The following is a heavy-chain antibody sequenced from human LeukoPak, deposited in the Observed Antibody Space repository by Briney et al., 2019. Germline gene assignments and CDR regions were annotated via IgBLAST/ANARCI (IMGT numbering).Heavy chain of an antibody. CDR2: ISYDGSNK. CDR1: GFTFSSYA. V-gene: IGHV3-30-3*01. Sequence: GGSLRLSCAASGFTFSSYAMHWVRQAPGKGLEWVAVISYDGSNKYYADSVKGRFTISRDNSKNTLYLQMNSLRAEDTAVYYCAKPGYCGVTSCSAFDYWGQGTLVTVSS. D-gene: IGHD2-2*01. J-gene: IGHJ4*02. CDR3: AKPGYCGVTSCSAFDY.